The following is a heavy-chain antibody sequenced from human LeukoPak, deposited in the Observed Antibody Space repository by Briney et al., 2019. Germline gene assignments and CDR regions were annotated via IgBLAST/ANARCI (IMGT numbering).Heavy chain of an antibody. J-gene: IGHJ4*02. Sequence: GESLKISCEGSGYSFSTYWISWVRQMPGKGLEWMGRIDPSDSYTNYSPSFQGHVTISADKSISTAYLQWSSLKASDTAMYYCARFLPPPGIPSTTVTGRDYWGQGTLVTVSS. CDR2: IDPSDSYT. CDR3: ARFLPPPGIPSTTVTGRDY. CDR1: GYSFSTYW. D-gene: IGHD4-17*01. V-gene: IGHV5-10-1*01.